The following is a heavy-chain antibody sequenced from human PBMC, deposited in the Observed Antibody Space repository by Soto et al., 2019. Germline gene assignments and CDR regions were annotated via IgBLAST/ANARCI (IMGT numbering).Heavy chain of an antibody. D-gene: IGHD5-12*01. CDR2: VSGSGGST. V-gene: IGHV3-23*01. Sequence: EVQLLESGGGLVQPGGSLRLSCEASGFTFSSYAMSWVRQAPGKGLEWVSAVSGSGGSTYYADSVKGRFTISRDNSKNTLYLQMNSLRAEDTAVYYCAKGWLRDYYGMDVWGQGTTVTVSS. J-gene: IGHJ6*02. CDR1: GFTFSSYA. CDR3: AKGWLRDYYGMDV.